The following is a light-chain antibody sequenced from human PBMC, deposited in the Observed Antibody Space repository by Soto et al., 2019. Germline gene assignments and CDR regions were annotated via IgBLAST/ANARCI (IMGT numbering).Light chain of an antibody. CDR3: QVWDSSSDQV. V-gene: IGLV3-21*04. CDR2: DDN. Sequence: SYELTQTPSVSLAPGKTARITCGGNNIGSKSVHWYQQRPGQPPVLVIYDDNDRPSGIPERFSGSNSGNTATLTISRVEAGDEADYYCQVWDSSSDQVFGGGTKLTVL. J-gene: IGLJ2*01. CDR1: NIGSKS.